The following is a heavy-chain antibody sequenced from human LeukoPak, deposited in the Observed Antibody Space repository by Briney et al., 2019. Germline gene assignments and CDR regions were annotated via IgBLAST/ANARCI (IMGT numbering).Heavy chain of an antibody. Sequence: GGSLRLSCAASGFTFDDYGMSWVRQAPGKGLEWVSGINWNGGSTGYADSVKGRFTISRDNAKNSLYLQMNSLRAEDTALYYCARMKVERNYYDSSGYYHYYYYYYMDVWGKGTTVTVSS. CDR2: INWNGGST. J-gene: IGHJ6*03. D-gene: IGHD3-22*01. CDR3: ARMKVERNYYDSSGYYHYYYYYYMDV. CDR1: GFTFDDYG. V-gene: IGHV3-20*04.